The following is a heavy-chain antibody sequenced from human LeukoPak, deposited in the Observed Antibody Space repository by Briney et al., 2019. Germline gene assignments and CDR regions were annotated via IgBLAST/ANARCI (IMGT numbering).Heavy chain of an antibody. CDR1: GGSISSSSYY. CDR3: ARGAAGYSYG. CDR2: IYYSGST. J-gene: IGHJ4*02. Sequence: SETLSLTCTVSGGSISSSSYYWSWIRQPPGKGLEWIGHIYYSGSTNYNPSLESRVTISIDTSKNQFSLRLSSVTAADTAVYYCARGAAGYSYGWGQGTLVTVSS. D-gene: IGHD5-18*01. V-gene: IGHV4-61*01.